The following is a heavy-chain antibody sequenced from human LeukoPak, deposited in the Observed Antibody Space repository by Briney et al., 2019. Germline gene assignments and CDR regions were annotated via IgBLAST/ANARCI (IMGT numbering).Heavy chain of an antibody. J-gene: IGHJ4*02. CDR1: GFTFSTYA. CDR3: AKGGYSSGWRNYFDY. CDR2: ISGSGGST. D-gene: IGHD6-19*01. V-gene: IGHV3-23*01. Sequence: GGSLRLSCVASGFTFSTYAMSWVRQAPGKGLEWVSGISGSGGSTNYADSVKGRFTISRDNSKDTLYLQMNSLRAEDTAVYYCAKGGYSSGWRNYFDYWGQGTLVTVSS.